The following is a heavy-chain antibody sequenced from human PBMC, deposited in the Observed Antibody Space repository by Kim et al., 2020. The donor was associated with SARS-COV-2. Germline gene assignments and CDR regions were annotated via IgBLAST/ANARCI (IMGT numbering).Heavy chain of an antibody. V-gene: IGHV4-34*01. J-gene: IGHJ5*02. Sequence: SETLSLTCAVYGGSFSDYYWSWIRQSPGRGLEWIGETTHGGSTNYNPSLKSRAAISIDTSKNQFSLKLSSVTAADTAVYYCARGKRDISMVVVIFTADSQHFAPWGQGTPVTVSS. CDR1: GGSFSDYY. CDR2: TTHGGST. D-gene: IGHD3-22*01. CDR3: ARGKRDISMVVVIFTADSQHFAP.